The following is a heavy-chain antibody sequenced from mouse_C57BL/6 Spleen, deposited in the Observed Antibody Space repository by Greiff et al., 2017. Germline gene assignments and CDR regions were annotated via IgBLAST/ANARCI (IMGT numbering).Heavy chain of an antibody. V-gene: IGHV1-52*01. CDR1: GYTFTSYW. CDR3: ARGIYYGNYEGYYFDY. D-gene: IGHD2-1*01. Sequence: QVQLQQPGAELVRPGSSVKLSCKASGYTFTSYWMHWVKQRPIQGLEWIGNIDPSDSETPYNQKFKDKATLTVDKSSSTAYMQLSSLTSEDSAVYYCARGIYYGNYEGYYFDYWGQGTTLTVSS. J-gene: IGHJ2*01. CDR2: IDPSDSET.